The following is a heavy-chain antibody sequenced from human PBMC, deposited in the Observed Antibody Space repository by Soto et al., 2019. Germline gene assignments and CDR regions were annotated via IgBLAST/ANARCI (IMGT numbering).Heavy chain of an antibody. Sequence: SVNVSCKASGGTFSSYAISWVRQAPGQGLEWMGGIIPIFGKANYAQKFQGRVTITADESTSTAYMELSSLRSEDTAVYYRERSPYSSASKWFDPWGQGTLVTVSS. CDR2: IIPIFGKA. CDR1: GGTFSSYA. CDR3: ERSPYSSASKWFDP. D-gene: IGHD6-6*01. V-gene: IGHV1-69*01. J-gene: IGHJ5*02.